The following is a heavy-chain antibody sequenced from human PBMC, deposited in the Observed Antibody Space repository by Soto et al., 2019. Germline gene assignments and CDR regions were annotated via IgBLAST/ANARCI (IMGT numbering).Heavy chain of an antibody. CDR3: AKVEITISYMDV. Sequence: EVQLLESGGGLVQPGGSLRLSCAASGFTFSSYAMSWVRQAPGKGLEWVSAISGSGGSTYYADSVKGRFTISRDNSKNTLYLQLNSLRSEDTAVYYCAKVEITISYMDVWGKGTTVTVSS. CDR2: ISGSGGST. J-gene: IGHJ6*03. CDR1: GFTFSSYA. V-gene: IGHV3-23*01. D-gene: IGHD3-3*01.